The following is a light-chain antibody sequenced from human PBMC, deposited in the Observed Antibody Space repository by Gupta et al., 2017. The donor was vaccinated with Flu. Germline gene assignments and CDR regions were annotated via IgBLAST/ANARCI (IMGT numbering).Light chain of an antibody. V-gene: IGLV3-25*02. J-gene: IGLJ1*01. CDR1: ALPKQY. CDR3: QSADSSGNYV. CDR2: KDS. Sequence: YHLPLPPSVSVSPGQTARITCSGDALPKQYAYWYQQKPGQAPVLVIYKDSERPSGIPERFSGSSSGTTVTLTISGVEEEDEADYYCQSADSSGNYVFGTGTKVTVL.